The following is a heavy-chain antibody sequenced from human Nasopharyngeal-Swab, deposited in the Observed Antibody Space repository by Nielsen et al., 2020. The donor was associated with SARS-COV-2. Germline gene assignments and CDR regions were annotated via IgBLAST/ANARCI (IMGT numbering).Heavy chain of an antibody. CDR3: AKDSQAWLVKSSFWFDP. D-gene: IGHD6-19*01. CDR2: ISYDGSNK. J-gene: IGHJ5*02. Sequence: GESLKISCAASGCTFSSYGMSWVRQAPSKGLEWVAVISYDGSNKYYADSVMGRFTISRDNSKNTLYLQMNSLRAEDTAVYFCAKDSQAWLVKSSFWFDPWGQGTLVTVSS. CDR1: GCTFSSYG. V-gene: IGHV3-30*18.